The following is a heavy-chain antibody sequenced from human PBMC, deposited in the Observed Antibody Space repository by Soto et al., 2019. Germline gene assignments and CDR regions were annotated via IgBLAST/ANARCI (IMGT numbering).Heavy chain of an antibody. CDR2: IYYSGNT. CDR1: GDSISSYY. J-gene: IGHJ5*02. V-gene: IGHV4-59*12. Sequence: SETLSLTCTVSGDSISSYYWSWIRQPPGKGLEWIWYIYYSGNTNYNPSLKSRVSISVDTSKNQFSLKLNSVTAANTAVYYCARSVFPWGQGTLVTVSS. CDR3: ARSVFP.